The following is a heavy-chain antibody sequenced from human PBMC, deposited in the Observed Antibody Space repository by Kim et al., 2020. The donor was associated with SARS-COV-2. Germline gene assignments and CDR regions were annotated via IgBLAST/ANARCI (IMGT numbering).Heavy chain of an antibody. J-gene: IGHJ6*02. Sequence: VNGLFTLSRDNSKNTLYLKMNILRAEDTAVYYCARDIAATSYYYYYGMDVWGQGTTVTVSS. V-gene: IGHV3-23*01. D-gene: IGHD6-13*01. CDR3: ARDIAATSYYYYYGMDV.